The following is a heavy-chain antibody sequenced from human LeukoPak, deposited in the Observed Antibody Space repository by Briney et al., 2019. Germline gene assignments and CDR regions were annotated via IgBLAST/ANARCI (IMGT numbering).Heavy chain of an antibody. D-gene: IGHD2-2*01. CDR3: AKDRGYCSSTSCYPGFVFDY. CDR1: GFTFSSYA. J-gene: IGHJ4*02. V-gene: IGHV3-23*01. CDR2: ISGSGGST. Sequence: GGSLRLSCAASGFTFSSYAMSWVRQAPGKGLEWVSAISGSGGSTYYADSVKGRFTVSRDNSKNTLYLQMNSLRAEDTAVYYCAKDRGYCSSTSCYPGFVFDYWGQGTLVTVSS.